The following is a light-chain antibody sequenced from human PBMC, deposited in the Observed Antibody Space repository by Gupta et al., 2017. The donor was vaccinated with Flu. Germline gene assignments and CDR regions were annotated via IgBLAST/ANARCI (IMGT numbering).Light chain of an antibody. CDR2: DAS. V-gene: IGKV3-20*01. CDR3: QRYGRGHPYT. Sequence: VLTQSPDTVSLSPGEGATLSCRASQSVSSQFLAWYQQKPGQAPRLLIYDASSRASGIPDRFVGSGSGTDFTLTISRLEPEDFAVYYCQRYGRGHPYTFGQGTKLEIK. J-gene: IGKJ2*01. CDR1: QSVSSQF.